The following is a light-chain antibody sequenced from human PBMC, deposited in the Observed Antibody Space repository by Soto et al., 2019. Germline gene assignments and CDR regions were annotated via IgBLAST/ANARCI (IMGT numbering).Light chain of an antibody. CDR3: QQNSCSPWT. V-gene: IGKV3-20*01. J-gene: IGKJ1*01. CDR1: QSVSSSY. Sequence: EIVLTQSPGTLSLSPGDRATLSCRASQSVSSSYLAWYQQKPGQAPRLLICGASSRAAGIPDRCSGRGSGAVFTLTISMQEPEVVVEYCWQQNSCSPWTFGRGTKVDIK. CDR2: GAS.